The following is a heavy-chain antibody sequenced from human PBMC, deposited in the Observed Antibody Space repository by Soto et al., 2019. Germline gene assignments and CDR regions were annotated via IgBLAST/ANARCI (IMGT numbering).Heavy chain of an antibody. Sequence: QVQLQESGPGLVKPSQTLSLTCTVSGGSISSGDYYWSWIRQPPGKGLEGIGYILYSGTTNYNPSLESRLTISVDTSNNQFSLKLTSGTAADTAVYYCARNGALDYWGRGTLVTVSS. D-gene: IGHD1-26*01. J-gene: IGHJ4*02. CDR1: GGSISSGDYY. CDR2: ILYSGTT. V-gene: IGHV4-30-4*01. CDR3: ARNGALDY.